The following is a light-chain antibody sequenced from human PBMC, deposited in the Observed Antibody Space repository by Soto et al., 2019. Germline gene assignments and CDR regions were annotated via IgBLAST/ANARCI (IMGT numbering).Light chain of an antibody. V-gene: IGLV2-11*01. Sequence: QSALTQPRSMSGSPGQSVTISCTGTSSHVGYYNYVSWYQRHPGKAPKLMIYDVSKRPSGIPDRFSGSKSGYTAFLTVSGLQAEDEADYYCSSFVGGNTYVFGTGTKVTVL. J-gene: IGLJ1*01. CDR3: SSFVGGNTYV. CDR2: DVS. CDR1: SSHVGYYNY.